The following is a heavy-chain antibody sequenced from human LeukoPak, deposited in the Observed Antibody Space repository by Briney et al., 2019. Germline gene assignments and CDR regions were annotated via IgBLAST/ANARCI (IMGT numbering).Heavy chain of an antibody. D-gene: IGHD3-9*01. Sequence: SETLSLTCTVSGDSISSYYWSWIRQPPGKGLEWIGYIYYSGSTIYNPSLKSRVTISVDKSKNQFSLKLSSVTAADTAVYYCASYPHYDILTGYFEGFDPWGRGTLVTVSS. CDR3: ASYPHYDILTGYFEGFDP. CDR2: IYYSGST. CDR1: GDSISSYY. V-gene: IGHV4-59*12. J-gene: IGHJ5*02.